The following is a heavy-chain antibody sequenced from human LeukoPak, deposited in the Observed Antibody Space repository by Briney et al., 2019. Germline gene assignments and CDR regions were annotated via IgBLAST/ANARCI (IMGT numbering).Heavy chain of an antibody. J-gene: IGHJ4*02. CDR3: VRDRGYSTFDY. CDR1: GFPFSNYW. V-gene: IGHV3-7*01. Sequence: GGSLRLSCAGSGFPFSNYWIAWVRQAPGKGLEWVANMKEDGGEINYVDSVKGRFTISRDNAKNSLGLQMNSLRVDDTAVYYCVRDRGYSTFDYWGQGTLVIVSS. CDR2: MKEDGGEI. D-gene: IGHD4-23*01.